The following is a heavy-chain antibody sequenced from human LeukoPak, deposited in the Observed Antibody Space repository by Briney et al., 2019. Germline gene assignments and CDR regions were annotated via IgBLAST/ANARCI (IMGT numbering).Heavy chain of an antibody. CDR3: ARGLDYYDSSGRRDAFDI. CDR1: GGSFSGYY. V-gene: IGHV4-34*01. CDR2: INHSGST. Sequence: SETLSLTCAVYGGSFSGYYWSWIRQPPGKGLELIGEINHSGSTNYNPSLKSRVTISVDTSKNQFSLKMSSVTAADTAVYYCARGLDYYDSSGRRDAFDIWGQGTMVTVSS. J-gene: IGHJ3*02. D-gene: IGHD3-22*01.